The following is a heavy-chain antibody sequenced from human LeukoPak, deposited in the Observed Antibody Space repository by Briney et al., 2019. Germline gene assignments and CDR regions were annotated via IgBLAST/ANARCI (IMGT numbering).Heavy chain of an antibody. J-gene: IGHJ6*03. D-gene: IGHD2/OR15-2a*01. Sequence: SETLSLTCTVSGGSISSYYWSWIRQPPGKGLEWIGYIFYSGSTNYNPSLKSRVTISVDTSKNQLSLKLTSVTAADTAVYYCARGAYNTLSEGPYYYYMAVWGKGTTVTVS. CDR3: ARGAYNTLSEGPYYYYMAV. CDR1: GGSISSYY. V-gene: IGHV4-59*01. CDR2: IFYSGST.